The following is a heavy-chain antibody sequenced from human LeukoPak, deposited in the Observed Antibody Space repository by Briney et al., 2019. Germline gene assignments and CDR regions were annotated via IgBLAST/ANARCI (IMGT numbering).Heavy chain of an antibody. D-gene: IGHD3-22*01. CDR2: IWYDGSNE. V-gene: IGHV3-33*01. CDR3: ARAYYYDVSVTPDY. Sequence: PGGSLRLSCVASGFIFSNYGMHWVRQAPGKGLEWVAVIWYDGSNEYYADSVKGRFTISRDTSKNTLYLQMNSLRAVETAVYYCARAYYYDVSVTPDYWGQGTLVTVSS. J-gene: IGHJ4*02. CDR1: GFIFSNYG.